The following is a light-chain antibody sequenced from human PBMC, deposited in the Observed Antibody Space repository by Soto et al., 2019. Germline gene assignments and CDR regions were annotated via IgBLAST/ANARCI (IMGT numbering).Light chain of an antibody. V-gene: IGKV3-15*01. J-gene: IGKJ1*01. CDR3: QQYNHWPPTWT. CDR2: AAS. Sequence: EIVLTQSPGTLSLSPGERATLSCRASQTVSSNYLAWYQQKPGQAPRLLIYAASTRATDIPARFTGSGSGTEFTLTISSLQSEDFAVFYCQQYNHWPPTWTFGQGTKVDIK. CDR1: QTVSSN.